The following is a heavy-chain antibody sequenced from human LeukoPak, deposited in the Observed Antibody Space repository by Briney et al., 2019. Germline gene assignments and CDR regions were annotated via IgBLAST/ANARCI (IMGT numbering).Heavy chain of an antibody. D-gene: IGHD2-2*01. V-gene: IGHV1-58*01. CDR3: ASCTSCPNWFDP. CDR2: IVVGSGNT. J-gene: IGHJ5*02. CDR1: GFTFTSSA. Sequence: GASVKVSCKASGFTFTSSAVQWVRQARGQRLEWIGWIVVGSGNTNYAQKFQERVTITRDMSTSTAYMELRSLRSDDTAVYYCASCTSCPNWFDPWGQGTLVTVSS.